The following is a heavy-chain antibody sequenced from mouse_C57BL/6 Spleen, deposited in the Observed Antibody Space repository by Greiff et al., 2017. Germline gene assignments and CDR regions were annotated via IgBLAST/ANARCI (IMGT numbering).Heavy chain of an antibody. J-gene: IGHJ3*01. Sequence: QVQLQQPGAELVRPGSSVKLSCKASGYTFTSYWMHWVKQRPIQGLEWIGNIDPSDSETHYTQKFKDKATLTVDKSSSTAYMQLSSLTSEDSAVYYCASGLSSWFAYWGQGTLVTVSA. CDR2: IDPSDSET. V-gene: IGHV1-52*01. CDR1: GYTFTSYW. CDR3: ASGLSSWFAY.